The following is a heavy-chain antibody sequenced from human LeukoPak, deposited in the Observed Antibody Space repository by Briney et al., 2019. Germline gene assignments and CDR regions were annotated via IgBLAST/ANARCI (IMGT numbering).Heavy chain of an antibody. CDR3: ARQVGHTSGWYFFDF. J-gene: IGHJ4*02. CDR1: GYSFSDHY. CDR2: INPRSGGT. V-gene: IGHV1-2*06. D-gene: IGHD6-19*01. Sequence: ASVKVSCKASGYSFSDHYIHWVRQAPGQGLEWMGRINPRSGGTKYAQDFQGSVTMTRDTSITTAHMELTRLGSDDTALYYCARQVGHTSGWYFFDFWGQGTLVTVSS.